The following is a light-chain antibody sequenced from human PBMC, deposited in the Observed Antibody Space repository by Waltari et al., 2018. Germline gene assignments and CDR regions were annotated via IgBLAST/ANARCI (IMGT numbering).Light chain of an antibody. Sequence: NFMLTQPHSVSESPGKTVTISCTRSSGSIASNYVQWYQQRPGSAPTTVIYEDNQRPSGVPDRFSGSLDRSSNSASLTISGLKTEDEADYYCQSYDGNNWVFGGGTKLTVL. CDR2: EDN. CDR1: SGSIASNY. J-gene: IGLJ3*02. V-gene: IGLV6-57*04. CDR3: QSYDGNNWV.